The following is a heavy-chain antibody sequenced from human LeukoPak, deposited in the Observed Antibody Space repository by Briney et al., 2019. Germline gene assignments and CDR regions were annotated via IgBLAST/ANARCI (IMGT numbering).Heavy chain of an antibody. CDR1: GDSISSSDYY. V-gene: IGHV4-39*01. D-gene: IGHD1-26*01. CDR3: ARGSRRLADFHY. Sequence: SETLSLTCTVSGDSISSSDYYWGWIRQPPGKGLGWIGTISYSGSTYYNPSLQSRVTISVDTSKNQFSLELSSVAAADTAVYYCARGSRRLADFHYWGQGTLVTVSS. CDR2: ISYSGST. J-gene: IGHJ4*02.